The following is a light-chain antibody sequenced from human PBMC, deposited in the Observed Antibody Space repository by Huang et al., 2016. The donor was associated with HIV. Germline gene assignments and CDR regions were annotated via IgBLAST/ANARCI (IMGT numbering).Light chain of an antibody. CDR2: GAS. V-gene: IGKV3-20*01. CDR1: QNITNTF. J-gene: IGKJ4*01. Sequence: DIVLTQSPGTLSLSPRERAALSCRASQNITNTFLAWYQQRSGQTPRLLIYGASNRAMGIPDRFSGSGSGTDFTLIISRLEPQDSAVYYCQQYLSSPLTFGGGTNVEIK. CDR3: QQYLSSPLT.